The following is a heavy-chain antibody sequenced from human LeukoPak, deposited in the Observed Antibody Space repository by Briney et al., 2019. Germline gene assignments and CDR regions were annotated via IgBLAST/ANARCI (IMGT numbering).Heavy chain of an antibody. CDR2: IYYSGST. V-gene: IGHV4-30-4*01. Sequence: PSETLSLTCTVSGGSISSGDYHWSWIRQPPGKGLEWIGYIYYSGSTYYNPSLKSRVTISVDTSKNQFSLKLSSVTAADTAVYYCARGAPPPPYYDILTGYFFQHWGQGTLVTVSS. J-gene: IGHJ1*01. CDR1: GGSISSGDYH. D-gene: IGHD3-9*01. CDR3: ARGAPPPPYYDILTGYFFQH.